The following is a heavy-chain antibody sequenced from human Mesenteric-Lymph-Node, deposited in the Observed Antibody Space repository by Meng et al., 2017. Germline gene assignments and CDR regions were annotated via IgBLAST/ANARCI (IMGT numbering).Heavy chain of an antibody. V-gene: IGHV4-61*08. CDR3: AREVVGPRYNWFDP. CDR2: LYYRGST. D-gene: IGHD1-26*01. Sequence: QGQLQESGPGLVKPSQTLSLTCTVSGGSISSGDYYWSWLRQPPGKGLEWIGYLYYRGSTIYNPSLKSRVTISVDASKNQFSLKLSSVTAADTAVYYCAREVVGPRYNWFDPWGQGTLVTVSS. CDR1: GGSISSGDYY. J-gene: IGHJ5*02.